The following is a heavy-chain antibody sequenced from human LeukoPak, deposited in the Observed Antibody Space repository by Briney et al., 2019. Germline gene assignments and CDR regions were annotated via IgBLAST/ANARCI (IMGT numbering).Heavy chain of an antibody. Sequence: PGGSLRLSCAASGVTFSSYSMTWVRQAPGMGLEWVSSSSSSSSYIYNADSVKGRFTISRDNAKNSLYLQMNSLRSEDTAVYYCARDQDYYYDSSGYSEFDYWGQGTLVTVSS. CDR2: SSSSSSYI. V-gene: IGHV3-21*01. J-gene: IGHJ4*02. CDR1: GVTFSSYS. CDR3: ARDQDYYYDSSGYSEFDY. D-gene: IGHD3-22*01.